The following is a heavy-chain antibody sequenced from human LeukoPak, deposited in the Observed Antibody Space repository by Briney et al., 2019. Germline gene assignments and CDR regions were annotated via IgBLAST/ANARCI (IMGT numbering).Heavy chain of an antibody. CDR2: ISAYNGNT. Sequence: ASVKVSCKASGYTFTGYYMHWVRQAPGQGLEWMGWISAYNGNTNYAQKLQGRVTMTTDTSTSTAYMELRSLRSDDTAVYYCARSLIEAFDIWGQGTMVTVSS. D-gene: IGHD3-22*01. CDR3: ARSLIEAFDI. J-gene: IGHJ3*02. CDR1: GYTFTGYY. V-gene: IGHV1-18*04.